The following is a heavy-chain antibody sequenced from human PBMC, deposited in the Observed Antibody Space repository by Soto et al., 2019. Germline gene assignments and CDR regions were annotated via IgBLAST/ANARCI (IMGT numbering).Heavy chain of an antibody. D-gene: IGHD3-3*01. CDR1: GYTFTSYG. CDR3: ARAYYDFWSGSIINPSYYYYYGMDV. CDR2: ISAYNGNT. V-gene: IGHV1-18*01. Sequence: ASVKVSCKASGYTFTSYGISWVRQAPGQGLEWMGWISAYNGNTNYAQKLQGRVTMTTDTSTSTAYMELRSLRSDDTAVYYCARAYYDFWSGSIINPSYYYYYGMDVWAKGPRSPSP. J-gene: IGHJ6*02.